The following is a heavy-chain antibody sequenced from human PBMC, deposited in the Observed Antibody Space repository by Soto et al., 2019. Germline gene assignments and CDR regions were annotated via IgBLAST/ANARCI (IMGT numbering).Heavy chain of an antibody. V-gene: IGHV3-23*01. CDR3: AIHRALPYYFEY. Sequence: EVQLLESGGGLVQPGGSLRLSCAASGFTFSSYAMSWVRQAPGKGLEWVSAISGGGGSTYSADSVKGRFTISRDNSNNTLYLQMNSLRAEDTAVYHCAIHRALPYYFEYWGQGILVTVSS. J-gene: IGHJ4*02. CDR2: ISGGGGST. CDR1: GFTFSSYA.